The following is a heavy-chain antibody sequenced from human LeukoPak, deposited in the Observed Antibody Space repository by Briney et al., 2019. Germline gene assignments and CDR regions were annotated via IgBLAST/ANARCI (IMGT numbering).Heavy chain of an antibody. CDR3: AKVLRGLAYYADYSE. Sequence: GGSLRLSCAASGFTFDDYGMSWVRQAPGKGLEWVSGISDTGRSTYYADSVKGRFTISRSNSKNTLYLQMSSLRDEDTAVYYCAKVLRGLAYYADYSEWGQGTLVTVSS. J-gene: IGHJ4*02. D-gene: IGHD4-17*01. CDR1: GFTFDDYG. CDR2: ISDTGRST. V-gene: IGHV3-23*01.